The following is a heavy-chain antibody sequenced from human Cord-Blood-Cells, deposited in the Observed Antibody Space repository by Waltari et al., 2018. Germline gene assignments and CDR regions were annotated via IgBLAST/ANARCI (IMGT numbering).Heavy chain of an antibody. CDR3: ARDAFDI. V-gene: IGHV4-34*01. CDR1: GGSFSSSY. CDR2: INHSGNT. J-gene: IGHJ3*02. Sequence: QVQLQQWGAGLLKPSEAPSLTCAVYGGSFSSSYGSWIRKPPGKGMEWMGEINHSGNTNYNPSLKSRLTISVDTSKNQFSLKLSSVTAADTAVYYCARDAFDIWGQGTMVTVSS.